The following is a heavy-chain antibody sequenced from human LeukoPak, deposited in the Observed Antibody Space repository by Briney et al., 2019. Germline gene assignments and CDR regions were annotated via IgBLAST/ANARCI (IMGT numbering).Heavy chain of an antibody. CDR2: INPSGGST. Sequence: ASVKVSCKASGYTFTSYYMHWVRQAPGQGLEWMGIINPSGGSTSYAQKFQGRVTMTRDTSISTAYMELSRLRSDDTAVYYCARVPPYYYDSSGYYFDYWGQGTLVTVSS. D-gene: IGHD3-22*01. J-gene: IGHJ4*02. V-gene: IGHV1-46*01. CDR3: ARVPPYYYDSSGYYFDY. CDR1: GYTFTSYY.